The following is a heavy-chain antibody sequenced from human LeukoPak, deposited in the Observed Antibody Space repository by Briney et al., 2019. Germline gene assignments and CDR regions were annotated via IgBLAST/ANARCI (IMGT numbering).Heavy chain of an antibody. CDR3: ASQTSIAAYFDS. V-gene: IGHV3-30*04. D-gene: IGHD2-21*01. J-gene: IGHJ4*02. Sequence: GRSLRLSCAASGFKYKMHWVRQAPGKGLEWVAFISFDGSTAYYADSVQGRFTFSRDTSNNTLHLQMNSLRTEDTAVYYCASQTSIAAYFDSWGQGTLVTVSS. CDR1: GFKYK. CDR2: ISFDGSTA.